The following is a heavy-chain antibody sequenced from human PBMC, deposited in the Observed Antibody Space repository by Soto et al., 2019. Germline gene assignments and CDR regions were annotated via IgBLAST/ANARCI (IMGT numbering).Heavy chain of an antibody. CDR1: GGSISSNTYY. J-gene: IGHJ5*02. Sequence: PLETLSLTCTVSGGSISSNTYYWGWIRQPPGKGLEWIGSINYSGSTYYNPSLKSRVTISVDTSRNQFSLKLSSVTAADTAVYYCARHLGDYSLPNWFDPWGQGTLVTVSS. CDR2: INYSGST. CDR3: ARHLGDYSLPNWFDP. D-gene: IGHD3-16*01. V-gene: IGHV4-39*01.